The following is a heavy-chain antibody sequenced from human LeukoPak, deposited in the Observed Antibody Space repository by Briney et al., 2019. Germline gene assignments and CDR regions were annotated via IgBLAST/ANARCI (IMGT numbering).Heavy chain of an antibody. Sequence: GGSLRLTCAASGFTFSSYWMHWVRQAPGKGLVWVTRISADGSYTLYADSVKGRFTISRDNAKNTLYLQMNSLRAEDTAVYYCATANSGPDIWGQGTTVTVSS. J-gene: IGHJ3*02. D-gene: IGHD1-1*01. V-gene: IGHV3-74*01. CDR1: GFTFSSYW. CDR2: ISADGSYT. CDR3: ATANSGPDI.